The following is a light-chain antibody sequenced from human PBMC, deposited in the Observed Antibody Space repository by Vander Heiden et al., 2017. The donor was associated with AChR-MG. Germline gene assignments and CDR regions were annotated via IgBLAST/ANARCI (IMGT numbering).Light chain of an antibody. CDR3: SSYTTSNTEV. Sequence: QSALTQPASVPGSPGQSITISCTGTSNDIGYYNYVSWYQQHPGKAPKLMIYDVTNRPSGVSNRFSGSKSGNTASLTISGLQTEDEADYYCSSYTTSNTEVFGGGTKLTVL. CDR2: DVT. J-gene: IGLJ2*01. CDR1: SNDIGYYNY. V-gene: IGLV2-14*03.